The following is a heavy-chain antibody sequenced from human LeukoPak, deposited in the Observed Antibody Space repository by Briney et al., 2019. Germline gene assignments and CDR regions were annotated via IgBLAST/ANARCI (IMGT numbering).Heavy chain of an antibody. J-gene: IGHJ4*02. V-gene: IGHV3-9*01. CDR3: AKAIAAAGTVVDY. CDR2: ISWNSGSI. D-gene: IGHD6-13*01. CDR1: GFTFDDYA. Sequence: PGGSLRLSCAASGFTFDDYAMHWVRQAPGKGLEWVSGISWNSGSIDYADSVKGRFTISRDNAKSSLYLQMNSLRAEDTALYYCAKAIAAAGTVVDYWGQGTLDTVSS.